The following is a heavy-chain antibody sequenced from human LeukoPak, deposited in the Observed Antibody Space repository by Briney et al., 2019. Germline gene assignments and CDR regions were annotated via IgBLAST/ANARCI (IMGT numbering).Heavy chain of an antibody. CDR1: GGSISSSSYY. V-gene: IGHV4-39*02. CDR3: ARERRVEVSARQTVAFDM. CDR2: IYYSGST. D-gene: IGHD5/OR15-5a*01. Sequence: PSETLSLTCTVSGGSISSSSYYWGWIRQPPGKGLEWIGSIYYSGSTYYNPSLKSRVTISVDTSKNQFSLKLSSVTAADTAVYYCARERRVEVSARQTVAFDMWAQGTMVIVSS. J-gene: IGHJ3*02.